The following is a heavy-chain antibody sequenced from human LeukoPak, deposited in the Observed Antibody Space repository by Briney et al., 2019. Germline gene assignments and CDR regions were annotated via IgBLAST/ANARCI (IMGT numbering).Heavy chain of an antibody. Sequence: SVKVSCKASRDTFRNYIISWVRQAPGQGLEWMGRIIPMLGITNYAQKFQGRVTITADKSTSTVYMELSSLGFEDTAFYYCAREVRSYGWGYFDYWGRGTLVTVSS. CDR1: RDTFRNYI. V-gene: IGHV1-69*04. CDR2: IIPMLGIT. CDR3: AREVRSYGWGYFDY. D-gene: IGHD5-18*01. J-gene: IGHJ4*02.